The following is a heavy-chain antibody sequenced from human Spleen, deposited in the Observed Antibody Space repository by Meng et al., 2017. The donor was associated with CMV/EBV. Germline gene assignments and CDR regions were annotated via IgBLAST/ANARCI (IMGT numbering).Heavy chain of an antibody. J-gene: IGHJ4*02. CDR2: INSRGNLI. CDR3: ARLRLQGELDY. Sequence: FCVASGFTFSDYYISWIRQAPGRGLELISYINSRGNLIKYADSVKGRFTISRDNAKNSVYLQMNSPRAEDTAVYYCARLRLQGELDYWGQGTLVTVSS. V-gene: IGHV3-11*01. D-gene: IGHD4-11*01. CDR1: GFTFSDYY.